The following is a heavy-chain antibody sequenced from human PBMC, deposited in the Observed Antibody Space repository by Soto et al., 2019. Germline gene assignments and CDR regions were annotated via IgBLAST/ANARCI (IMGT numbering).Heavy chain of an antibody. CDR3: ARDIGYYDFWSGYYNPHPEKNWFDP. J-gene: IGHJ5*02. V-gene: IGHV1-18*01. Sequence: SXKVSYKASGYTXTSYGIGLVRQAPGQGLGWIGWIIAYNGNTNYAQKLQGGVTMTTDTSTSTAYMELRSLRSDDTAVYYFARDIGYYDFWSGYYNPHPEKNWFDPWGQGTLVTVSS. D-gene: IGHD3-3*01. CDR1: GYTXTSYG. CDR2: IIAYNGNT.